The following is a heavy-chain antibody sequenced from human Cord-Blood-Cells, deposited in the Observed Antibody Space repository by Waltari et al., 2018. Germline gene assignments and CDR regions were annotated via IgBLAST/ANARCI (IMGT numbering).Heavy chain of an antibody. J-gene: IGHJ4*02. V-gene: IGHV4-30-4*01. Sequence: QVQLQEAGPGLGKPSQTLSLTCTVPAGSISSGDYYWRWIARPPGKGVGWIGYIYYSGSTYYNPARKSRVTISVDTSKNQFSLKLSSVTAADTAVYYCARGGGRVWFRELWGYWGQGTLVTVSS. CDR3: ARGGGRVWFRELWGY. D-gene: IGHD3-10*01. CDR2: IYYSGST. CDR1: AGSISSGDYY.